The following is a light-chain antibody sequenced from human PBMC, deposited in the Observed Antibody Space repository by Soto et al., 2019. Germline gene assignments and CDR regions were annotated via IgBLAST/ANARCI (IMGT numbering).Light chain of an antibody. CDR1: SSDVGNYNL. CDR2: EDT. J-gene: IGLJ3*02. CDR3: CSYAGRSSWV. V-gene: IGLV2-23*01. Sequence: QSALTQPASVSGSPGQSITISCTGTSSDVGNYNLVSWFQQHPGKAPRLMIYEDTKRPSGVSNRFSGSKSGNTASLTISGLQAEDEADYYCCSYAGRSSWVFGGGTKLTVL.